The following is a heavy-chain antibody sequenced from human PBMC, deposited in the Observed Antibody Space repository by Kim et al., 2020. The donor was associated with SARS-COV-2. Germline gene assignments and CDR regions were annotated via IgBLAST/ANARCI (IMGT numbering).Heavy chain of an antibody. Sequence: GGSLRLSCAASGFTFSSYDMHWVRQATGKGLEWVSAIGTAGDTYYPGSVKGRFTISRENAKNSLYLQMNSLRAGDTAVYYCARTYCSSTSCPTITDAFDIWGQGTMVTVSS. CDR3: ARTYCSSTSCPTITDAFDI. V-gene: IGHV3-13*01. CDR2: IGTAGDT. J-gene: IGHJ3*02. D-gene: IGHD2-2*01. CDR1: GFTFSSYD.